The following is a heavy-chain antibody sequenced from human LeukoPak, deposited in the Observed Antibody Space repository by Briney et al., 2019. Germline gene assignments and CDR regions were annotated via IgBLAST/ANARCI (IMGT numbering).Heavy chain of an antibody. V-gene: IGHV4-34*01. CDR1: GGSFSGYY. CDR2: INHSVST. D-gene: IGHD6-13*01. J-gene: IGHJ4*02. Sequence: PSETLSLTCAVYGGSFSGYYWSWLRQPPGKGLEWIGEINHSVSTNYNPSLKSRVTISVDTSKNQFSLKLSSVTAADTAVYYCARGHSSSWFDYWGQGTLVTVSS. CDR3: ARGHSSSWFDY.